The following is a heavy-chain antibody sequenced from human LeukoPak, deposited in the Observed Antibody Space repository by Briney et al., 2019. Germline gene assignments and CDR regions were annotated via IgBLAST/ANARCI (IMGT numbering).Heavy chain of an antibody. CDR3: AKDNDGYYYGSGSYGPFDY. CDR1: GFTFDDYA. V-gene: IGHV3-9*01. J-gene: IGHJ4*02. CDR2: ISWNSGSI. D-gene: IGHD3-10*01. Sequence: GGSLRLSCAASGFTFDDYAMHWVRQAPGKGLEWVSGISWNSGSIGYADSVKGRFTISRDNAKNSLYLQMNSLRAEDTALYYCAKDNDGYYYGSGSYGPFDYWGQGTLVTVSS.